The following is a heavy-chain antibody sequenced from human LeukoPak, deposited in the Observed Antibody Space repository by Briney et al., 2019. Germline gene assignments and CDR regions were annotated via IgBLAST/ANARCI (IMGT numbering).Heavy chain of an antibody. J-gene: IGHJ4*01. D-gene: IGHD3-22*01. V-gene: IGHV3-23*01. CDR1: GFTFSSYA. Sequence: GGSLRLSCAASGFTFSSYAMSWVRQPPGKGLEWVSAISGSGSNTYYADSVKGRFTISRDNSKNTLYLQMNSLRADDTAVYYCGKVGVYDSGGYYYPMYDYFLYWGQGTLVTVSS. CDR2: ISGSGSNT. CDR3: GKVGVYDSGGYYYPMYDYFLY.